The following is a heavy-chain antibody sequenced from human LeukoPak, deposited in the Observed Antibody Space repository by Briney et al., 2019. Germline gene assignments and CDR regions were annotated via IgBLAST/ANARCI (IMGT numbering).Heavy chain of an antibody. Sequence: GGSLRLSCAASGFTVSSSYMYWVRQAPGKGLEWVSFFYRGDSTYYAESVRGRFTISRDNSKNTLYLLMNSLIPEDTAVYYCAREVVSTPSYFGSWGQGTLVTVSS. D-gene: IGHD2-15*01. J-gene: IGHJ4*02. CDR1: GFTVSSSY. CDR2: FYRGDST. V-gene: IGHV3-53*01. CDR3: AREVVSTPSYFGS.